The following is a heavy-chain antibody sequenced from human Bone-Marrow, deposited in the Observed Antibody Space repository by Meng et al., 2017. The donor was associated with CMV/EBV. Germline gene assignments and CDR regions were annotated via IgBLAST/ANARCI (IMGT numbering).Heavy chain of an antibody. D-gene: IGHD3-3*01. V-gene: IGHV4-39*07. J-gene: IGHJ5*02. CDR2: IYYSGST. Sequence: SISNNGYYWGWNRQPPGKGLEWIGSIYYSGSTYYNPSLKSRVTISVDTSKNQFSLKLSSVTAAHTAVYYCARDMYGVVREGFDWFDPWGQGTLVTVSS. CDR1: SISNNGYY. CDR3: ARDMYGVVREGFDWFDP.